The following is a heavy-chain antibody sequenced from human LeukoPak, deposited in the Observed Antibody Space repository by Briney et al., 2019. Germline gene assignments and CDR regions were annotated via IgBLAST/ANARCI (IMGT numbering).Heavy chain of an antibody. J-gene: IGHJ4*02. CDR2: ISAYNGNT. V-gene: IGHV1-18*01. CDR1: GYTFTSYG. D-gene: IGHD3-10*01. Sequence: GASVTVSCEASGYTFTSYGISWVRQAPGQGLEWMGWISAYNGNTNYAQKLQGRVTMTTDTSTSTAYMELRSLRSDDTAVYYCARGVMVRGVIPVPFDYWGQGTLVTVSS. CDR3: ARGVMVRGVIPVPFDY.